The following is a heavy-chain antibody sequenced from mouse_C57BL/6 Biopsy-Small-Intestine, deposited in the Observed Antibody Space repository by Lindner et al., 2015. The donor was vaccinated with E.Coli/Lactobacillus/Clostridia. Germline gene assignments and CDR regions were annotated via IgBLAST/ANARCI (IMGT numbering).Heavy chain of an antibody. J-gene: IGHJ2*01. V-gene: IGHV1-34*02. D-gene: IGHD2-13*01. CDR2: IYPNNGGT. CDR3: ARSRGDYRFDY. Sequence: VQLQESGPELVKPGASVKISCKASGYTFTDYNMDWMKQIHGKSLEWIGYIYPNNGGTSYNQKFKSKATLTVDKSSSTAYMELHSLTSEDSAVYYCARSRGDYRFDYWGQGSTLTVSS. CDR1: GYTFTDYN.